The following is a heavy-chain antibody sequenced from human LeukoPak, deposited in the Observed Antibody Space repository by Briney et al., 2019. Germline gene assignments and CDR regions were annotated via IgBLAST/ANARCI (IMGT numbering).Heavy chain of an antibody. Sequence: GGSLRLSCAASGFTFSSYAMSWVRQAPGKGLEWVSAISGSGGSTYYADSVKGRFTISRDNSKNTLYLQMNTLRAEDTAVYSCAKNGRGYSSDYFDYWGQGTLVTISS. CDR3: AKNGRGYSSDYFDY. CDR1: GFTFSSYA. CDR2: ISGSGGST. D-gene: IGHD5-18*01. V-gene: IGHV3-23*01. J-gene: IGHJ4*02.